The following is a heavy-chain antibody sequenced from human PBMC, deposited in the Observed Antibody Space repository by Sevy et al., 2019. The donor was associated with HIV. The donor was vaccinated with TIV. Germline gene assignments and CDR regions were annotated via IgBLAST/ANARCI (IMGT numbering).Heavy chain of an antibody. CDR1: GFAFYDYS. Sequence: GSLRFSCAASGFAFYDYSMSWIRQAPGKGLEWVATLSFGCGKINYADSVKGRFTISRDNSKNSFYLQMDNLRVEDTALYYCAREGCTRPHDYWGQGTRVTVSS. CDR2: LSFGCGKI. CDR3: AREGCTRPHDY. J-gene: IGHJ4*02. V-gene: IGHV3-23*01. D-gene: IGHD2-8*01.